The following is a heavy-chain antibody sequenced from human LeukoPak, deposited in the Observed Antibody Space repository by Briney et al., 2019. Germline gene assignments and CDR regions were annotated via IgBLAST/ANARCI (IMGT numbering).Heavy chain of an antibody. CDR1: GGSISSYY. J-gene: IGHJ5*02. D-gene: IGHD1-26*01. CDR3: ARGPATWFDP. Sequence: SETLSLTCTVSGGSISSYYWSWIRQPPGKGLEWIGYIYYSGSTNYNPSLKSRVTISVDTSKNQFSLKLSSVTAADTAVYYCARGPATWFDPWGQGTLVTVSS. CDR2: IYYSGST. V-gene: IGHV4-59*12.